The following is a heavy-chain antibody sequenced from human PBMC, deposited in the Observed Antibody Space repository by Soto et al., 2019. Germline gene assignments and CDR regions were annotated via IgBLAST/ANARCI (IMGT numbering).Heavy chain of an antibody. Sequence: QVQLVQSGAEVKKPGSSVKVSCKASGGTFSSYAISWVRQAPGQGLEWMGGIIPIFGTANYAQKFQGRVTITADESTRTADMELSSLSAEDTALYDCARDGWELLRVWFDPWGQGTLVTVSS. CDR2: IIPIFGTA. V-gene: IGHV1-69*01. CDR3: ARDGWELLRVWFDP. J-gene: IGHJ5*02. CDR1: GGTFSSYA. D-gene: IGHD1-26*01.